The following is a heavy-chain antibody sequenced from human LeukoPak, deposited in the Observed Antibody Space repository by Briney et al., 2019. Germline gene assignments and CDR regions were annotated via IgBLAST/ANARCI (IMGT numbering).Heavy chain of an antibody. D-gene: IGHD2-2*01. Sequence: PGGSLRLSCAASGFTFSSYAMSWVRQAPGKGLEWVSAISGSGGSTYYADSVKGRFTISRDNSKNTLYLQMNSLRAEDTAEYFCAKAEIVVVPAAFDYWGQGTLVTVSS. CDR2: ISGSGGST. J-gene: IGHJ4*02. CDR3: AKAEIVVVPAAFDY. CDR1: GFTFSSYA. V-gene: IGHV3-23*01.